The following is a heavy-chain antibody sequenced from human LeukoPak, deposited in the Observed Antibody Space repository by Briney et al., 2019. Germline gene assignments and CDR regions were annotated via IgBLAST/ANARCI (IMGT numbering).Heavy chain of an antibody. J-gene: IGHJ3*02. CDR2: IYYTGNS. V-gene: IGHV4-39*07. Sequence: PSETLSLTCTVSGGSIRNNNYYWGWIRQPPGKGLEWIGSIYYTGNSFYNPSLKSRLTISIDTSKNQFSLKLSSVTAADTAVYYCARDDIWFGELNAFDIWGQGTMVTVSS. CDR3: ARDDIWFGELNAFDI. D-gene: IGHD3-10*01. CDR1: GGSIRNNNYY.